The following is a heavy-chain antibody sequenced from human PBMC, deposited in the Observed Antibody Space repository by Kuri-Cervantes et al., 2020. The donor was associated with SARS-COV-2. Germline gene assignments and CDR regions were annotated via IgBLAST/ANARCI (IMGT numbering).Heavy chain of an antibody. J-gene: IGHJ4*02. CDR1: EFSFKSYS. Sequence: GASLKTSSTASEFSFKSYSMNWVRQAPGKGLEWVAINSNDGSEKDYADSVGSRFTISRDSSRNMLFLQTNRLRSEDTAVYYCARTGSYYFGGDYIDYWGQGSLVTVSS. CDR3: ARTGSYYFGGDYIDY. V-gene: IGHV3-30*04. D-gene: IGHD1-26*01. CDR2: NSNDGSEK.